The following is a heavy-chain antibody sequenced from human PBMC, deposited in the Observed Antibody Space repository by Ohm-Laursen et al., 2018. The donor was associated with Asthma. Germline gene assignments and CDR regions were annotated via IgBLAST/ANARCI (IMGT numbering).Heavy chain of an antibody. CDR3: ARDPDYGSRYGMDV. J-gene: IGHJ6*02. D-gene: IGHD3-10*01. CDR2: ISYDGRNK. Sequence: SLRLSCAASGFTLKTYGIHWVRQAPGKGLEWVAVISYDGRNKYYGDSVKGRFTISRDNAKNSLYLQMNSLRDEDTAVYYCARDPDYGSRYGMDVWGQGTTVTVSS. V-gene: IGHV3-30*03. CDR1: GFTLKTYG.